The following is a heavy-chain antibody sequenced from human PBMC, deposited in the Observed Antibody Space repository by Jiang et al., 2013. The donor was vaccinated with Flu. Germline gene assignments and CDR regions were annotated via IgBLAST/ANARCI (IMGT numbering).Heavy chain of an antibody. V-gene: IGHV5-51*01. Sequence: GAEVKKPGESLKISCKVSGYSFTAYWIGWVRQMPGKGLEWMGAIYPGDSDAKYRPSLQGQVNFSVDKSINTAYLQWSSLKASDTAIYYCARQEGFISGWYSSWGQGTLVTVSS. D-gene: IGHD6-19*01. J-gene: IGHJ4*02. CDR3: ARQEGFISGWYSS. CDR1: GYSFTAYW. CDR2: IYPGDSDA.